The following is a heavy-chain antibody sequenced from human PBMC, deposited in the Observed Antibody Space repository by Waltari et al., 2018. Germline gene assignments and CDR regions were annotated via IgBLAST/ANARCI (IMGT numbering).Heavy chain of an antibody. V-gene: IGHV4-4*09. D-gene: IGHD1-26*01. CDR3: ARGVVGATTGNWFDP. CDR2: IYTSGST. CDR1: GGSISSYY. J-gene: IGHJ5*02. Sequence: QVQLQESGPGLVKPSETLSLTCTVSGGSISSYYWSWIRQPPGKGLEWIGYIYTSGSTYYNPSLKSRVTISVDTSKNQFSLKLSSVTAADTAVYYCARGVVGATTGNWFDPWGQGTLVTVSS.